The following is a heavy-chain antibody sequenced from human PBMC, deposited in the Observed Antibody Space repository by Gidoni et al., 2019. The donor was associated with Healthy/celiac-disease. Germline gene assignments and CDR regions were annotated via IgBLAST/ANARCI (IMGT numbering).Heavy chain of an antibody. CDR1: GGSFSGYY. J-gene: IGHJ4*02. CDR3: ARSITMVRGAADY. Sequence: QVQLQQWGAGLLKPSETRSLTCAVYGGSFSGYYWSWIRQPPGKGLEWIGEINHSGSTNYNPSLKSRVTISVDTSKNQFSLKLSSVTAADTAVYYCARSITMVRGAADYWGQGTLVTVSS. V-gene: IGHV4-34*01. D-gene: IGHD3-10*01. CDR2: INHSGST.